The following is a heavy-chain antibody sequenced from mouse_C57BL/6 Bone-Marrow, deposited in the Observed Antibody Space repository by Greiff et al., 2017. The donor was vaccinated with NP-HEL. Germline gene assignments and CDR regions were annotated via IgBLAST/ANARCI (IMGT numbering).Heavy chain of an antibody. V-gene: IGHV1-72*01. CDR3: ARCYYGGRGWYFDV. Sequence: QVQLQQPGADLVKPGASVKLSCKASGYTFTSYWMHWVKQRPGRGLEWIGRIDPNSGGTKFNEKFKTKATLTVDKPSSTAYMQLSSLTSEDSAVYYCARCYYGGRGWYFDVWGRGTTVTVTS. D-gene: IGHD1-1*01. CDR2: IDPNSGGT. J-gene: IGHJ1*03. CDR1: GYTFTSYW.